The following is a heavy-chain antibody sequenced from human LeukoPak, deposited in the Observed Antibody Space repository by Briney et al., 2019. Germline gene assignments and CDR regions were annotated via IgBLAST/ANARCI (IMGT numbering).Heavy chain of an antibody. J-gene: IGHJ4*02. CDR3: ARRRWGYGSGSYDY. CDR1: GGSISGSGYY. D-gene: IGHD3-10*01. Sequence: SETLSLTCTVSGGSISGSGYYWVWIRQPPGKGLEWIGEINHSGSTNYNPSLKSRVTISVDTSKNQFSLKLSSVTAADTAVYYCARRRWGYGSGSYDYWGQGTLVTVSS. CDR2: INHSGST. V-gene: IGHV4-39*07.